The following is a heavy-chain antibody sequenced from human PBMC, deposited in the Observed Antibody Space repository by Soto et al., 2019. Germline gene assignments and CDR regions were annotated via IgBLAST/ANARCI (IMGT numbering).Heavy chain of an antibody. CDR3: ATTQSPFSGNYHGRADY. V-gene: IGHV3-23*01. J-gene: IGHJ4*02. CDR1: EFTFSNYA. Sequence: PGGSLRLSCVASEFTFSNYAMSWVRQAPGKGLEWVSVISGSGGSAYYADSVKGRFTISRDNFKNTLYVQMNSLRADDTAVYYCATTQSPFSGNYHGRADYWGQGILVTVSS. CDR2: ISGSGGSA. D-gene: IGHD1-26*01.